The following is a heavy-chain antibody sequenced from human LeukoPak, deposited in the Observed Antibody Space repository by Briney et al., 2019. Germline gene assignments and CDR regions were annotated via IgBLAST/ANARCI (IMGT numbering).Heavy chain of an antibody. CDR3: ARSRGYSYGPFDY. V-gene: IGHV4-59*01. CDR2: IYYSGST. Sequence: SETLSLTCTVSGGSISSYYWSWIRQPPGKGLEWIGYIYYSGSTNYNPSLKSRVTISVDTPKNQFSLKLSSVTAADTAVYYCARSRGYSYGPFDYWGQGTLVTVSS. J-gene: IGHJ4*02. CDR1: GGSISSYY. D-gene: IGHD5-18*01.